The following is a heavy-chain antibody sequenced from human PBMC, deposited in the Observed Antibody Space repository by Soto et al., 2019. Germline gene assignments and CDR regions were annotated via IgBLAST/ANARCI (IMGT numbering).Heavy chain of an antibody. CDR2: INPSGGST. CDR3: ARTKMGMVDGEYFQH. D-gene: IGHD3-10*01. Sequence: QVQLVQSGAEVKKPGASVKVSCKASGYTFTIYYMHWVRQAPGQGLEWMGIINPSGGSTSYAQKLQGRVTMTRDTSTNTVYMELISLRSEDTAVYYCARTKMGMVDGEYFQHWGQGTLVTVSS. CDR1: GYTFTIYY. V-gene: IGHV1-46*01. J-gene: IGHJ1*01.